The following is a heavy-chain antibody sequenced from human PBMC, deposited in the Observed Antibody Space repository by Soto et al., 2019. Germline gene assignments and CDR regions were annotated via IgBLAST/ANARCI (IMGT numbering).Heavy chain of an antibody. CDR1: GYTFINYD. CDR3: ARMASSGKLNWFEP. Sequence: ASVKVSCKASGYTFINYDISWVRQATGQGLEWMGWMNPGSGKTGYANKFQGRVTMTRDASTSTAHLELSSLTSEDTAVYYCARMASSGKLNWFEPWGQGTLVTVSS. V-gene: IGHV1-8*02. J-gene: IGHJ5*02. CDR2: MNPGSGKT.